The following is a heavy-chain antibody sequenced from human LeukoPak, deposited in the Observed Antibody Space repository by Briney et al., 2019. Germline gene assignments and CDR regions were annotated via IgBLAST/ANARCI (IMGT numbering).Heavy chain of an antibody. J-gene: IGHJ6*02. CDR1: GFTFSSYA. CDR2: ISYDGSNK. D-gene: IGHD1-26*01. V-gene: IGHV3-30-3*01. Sequence: QPGRSLRLSCAASGFTFSSYAMHWVRQAPGKGLEWVAVISYDGSNKYYADSVKGRSTISRGNSKNTLYLQMNSLRAEDTAVYYCARDLWELLGDYYGMDVWGQGTTVTVSS. CDR3: ARDLWELLGDYYGMDV.